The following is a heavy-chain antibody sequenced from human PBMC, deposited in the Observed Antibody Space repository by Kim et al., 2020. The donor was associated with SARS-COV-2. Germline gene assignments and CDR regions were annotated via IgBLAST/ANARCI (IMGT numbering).Heavy chain of an antibody. V-gene: IGHV1-18*01. CDR3: ARDPSLYCSSTSCQPYFFDY. J-gene: IGHJ4*02. D-gene: IGHD2-2*01. Sequence: ASVKVSCKASGYTFTSYGISWVRQAPGQGLEWMGWISAYNGNTNYAQKLQGRVTMTTDTSTSTAYMELRSLRSDDTAVYYCARDPSLYCSSTSCQPYFFDYWGQGTLVTVSS. CDR1: GYTFTSYG. CDR2: ISAYNGNT.